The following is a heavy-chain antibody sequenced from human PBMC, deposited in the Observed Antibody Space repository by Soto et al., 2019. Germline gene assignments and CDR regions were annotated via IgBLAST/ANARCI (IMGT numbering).Heavy chain of an antibody. V-gene: IGHV4-31*03. J-gene: IGHJ4*02. CDR2: IYYSGST. CDR1: GGSLSSGAYY. Sequence: QVQLQESGPGLVKPSQTLSLTCTVSGGSLSSGAYYWSWIRQHPGKGLEWIGYIYYSGSTYYNPSLESRVTLSVDTSTKQFSLKVSSVTAADTAVYYCARANYFDSSGPFDYWGQGTLVTVSS. D-gene: IGHD3-22*01. CDR3: ARANYFDSSGPFDY.